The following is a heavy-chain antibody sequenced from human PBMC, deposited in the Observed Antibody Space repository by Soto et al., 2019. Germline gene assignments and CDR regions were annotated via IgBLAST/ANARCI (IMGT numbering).Heavy chain of an antibody. CDR1: GGSFSNFV. CDR3: ARDVGGEATIRS. Sequence: QVQLVQSGAEVKKPGSSVKVSCKASGGSFSNFVISWVRQAPGQGLEWMGGIIPNLGTTNYAQKFHGKVTLTAAQTTRTAYLELSGLTSEDTSVYYCARDVGGEATIRSGGPGTLVTVSS. V-gene: IGHV1-69*01. D-gene: IGHD5-12*01. CDR2: IIPNLGTT. J-gene: IGHJ4*02.